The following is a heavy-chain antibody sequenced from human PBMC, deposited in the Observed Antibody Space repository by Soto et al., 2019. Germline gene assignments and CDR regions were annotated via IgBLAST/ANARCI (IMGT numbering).Heavy chain of an antibody. J-gene: IGHJ4*02. Sequence: QVQLVESGGGVVQPGRSLRLSCAASGFTFSSYGMHWVRQAPGKGLEWVAVIWYDGSNKYYADSVKGRFTISRDNSKNTLYLQINSLRAEDTAVYYCAGEDYGDPPYFDYWGQGTLVTVSS. CDR3: AGEDYGDPPYFDY. CDR2: IWYDGSNK. V-gene: IGHV3-33*01. CDR1: GFTFSSYG. D-gene: IGHD4-17*01.